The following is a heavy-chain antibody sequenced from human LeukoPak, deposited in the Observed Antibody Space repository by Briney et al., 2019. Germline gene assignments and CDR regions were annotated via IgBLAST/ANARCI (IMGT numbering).Heavy chain of an antibody. V-gene: IGHV3-11*04. D-gene: IGHD3-22*01. CDR2: ISSSGCTI. J-gene: IGHJ1*01. Sequence: PGGSLRLSCAASGFTFSDYYMSWIRQAPGKGLEWVSYISSSGCTIYYADSVKGRFTISRDNAKNSLYLQMNSLRAEDTAVYYCAGRNYYDSSGYYYEYFQHWGQGTLVTVSS. CDR3: AGRNYYDSSGYYYEYFQH. CDR1: GFTFSDYY.